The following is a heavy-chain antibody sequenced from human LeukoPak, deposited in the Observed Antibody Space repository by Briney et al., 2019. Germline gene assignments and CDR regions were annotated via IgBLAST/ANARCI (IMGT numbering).Heavy chain of an antibody. CDR1: GYTFTSYG. D-gene: IGHD3-10*01. V-gene: IGHV1-18*01. J-gene: IGHJ5*02. CDR3: ARGVDDYNWFDP. Sequence: ASVTVSCKASGYTFTSYGISWVRQAPGQGLEWMGWISAYNGNTNYAQKLQGRVAMTTDTSTSTAYMELRSLRSDDTAVYYCARGVDDYNWFDPWGQGTLVTVSS. CDR2: ISAYNGNT.